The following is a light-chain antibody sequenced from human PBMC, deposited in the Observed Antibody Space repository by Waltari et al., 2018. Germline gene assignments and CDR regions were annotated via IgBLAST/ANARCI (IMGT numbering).Light chain of an antibody. Sequence: HSALTQPASVSGPPGQSITISCSGSSSDVGSYDLVSWYQQHPGNAPKLIICEVTKRPPGVSNRFSGSKSGNTASLTISGLQAEDEGDYYCCSYAGTNTFVFGTGTKVTV. J-gene: IGLJ1*01. V-gene: IGLV2-23*02. CDR1: SSDVGSYDL. CDR3: CSYAGTNTFV. CDR2: EVT.